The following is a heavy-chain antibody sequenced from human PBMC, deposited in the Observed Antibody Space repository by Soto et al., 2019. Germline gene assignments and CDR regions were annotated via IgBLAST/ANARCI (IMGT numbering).Heavy chain of an antibody. CDR3: ARGGVGVYRDAFDI. D-gene: IGHD3-10*01. V-gene: IGHV3-21*01. Sequence: VGSLRLSCAASGFTSSSYSMNWVRQAPGKGLEWVSSISSSSSYIYYADSVKGRFTISRDNAKNSLYLQMNSLRAEDTAVYYCARGGVGVYRDAFDIWGQGTMVTVSS. CDR1: GFTSSSYS. CDR2: ISSSSSYI. J-gene: IGHJ3*02.